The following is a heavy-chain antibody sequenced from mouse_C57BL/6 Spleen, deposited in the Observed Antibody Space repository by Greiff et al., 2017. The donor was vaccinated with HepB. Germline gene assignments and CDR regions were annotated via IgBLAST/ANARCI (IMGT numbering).Heavy chain of an antibody. V-gene: IGHV1-80*01. J-gene: IGHJ4*01. D-gene: IGHD1-1*01. Sequence: QVQLKESGAELVKPGASVKISCKASGYSFSSYWMNWVKQRPGKGLEWIGQLYPGDGDTNYNGKFKGKATLTADKSSSTAYMQLSSLTSEDSAVYFCARRAYGSAMDYWGQGTSVTVSS. CDR2: LYPGDGDT. CDR3: ARRAYGSAMDY. CDR1: GYSFSSYW.